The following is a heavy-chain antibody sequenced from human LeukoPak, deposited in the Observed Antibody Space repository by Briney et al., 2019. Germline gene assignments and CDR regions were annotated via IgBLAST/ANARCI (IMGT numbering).Heavy chain of an antibody. CDR3: ARRGYSYGYYYMDV. CDR2: ISYDGSNK. Sequence: PGGSLRLSCAASGFTFSSCAMSWVRQAPGKGLEWVAVISYDGSNKYYADSVKGRFTISRDNSKNTLYLQMNSLRAVDTAVYYCARRGYSYGYYYMDVWGKGTTVTVSS. CDR1: GFTFSSCA. J-gene: IGHJ6*03. V-gene: IGHV3-30*04. D-gene: IGHD5-18*01.